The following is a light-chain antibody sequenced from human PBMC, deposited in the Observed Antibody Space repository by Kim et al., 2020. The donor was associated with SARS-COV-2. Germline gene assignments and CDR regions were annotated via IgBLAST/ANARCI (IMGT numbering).Light chain of an antibody. Sequence: GQRASIAWSGRRSNIGPKTVHWYQQLPGTAPQLLFYSNNQRPSGVPDRFSGSKSGTAASLAISDLQSEDEAGYYCAAWDDSLNGLVFGGGTQLTV. CDR2: SNN. CDR1: RSNIGPKT. V-gene: IGLV1-44*01. CDR3: AAWDDSLNGLV. J-gene: IGLJ2*01.